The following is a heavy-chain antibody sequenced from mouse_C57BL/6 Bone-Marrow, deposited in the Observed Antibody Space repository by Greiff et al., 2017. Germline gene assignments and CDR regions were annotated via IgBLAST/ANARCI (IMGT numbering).Heavy chain of an antibody. J-gene: IGHJ1*03. D-gene: IGHD1-1*01. V-gene: IGHV1-50*01. CDR2: IDPSDSYT. CDR3: IYGSSYAGYWYFDV. Sequence: QVQLQQPGAELVKPGASVKLSCKASGYTFTSYWMQWVKQRPGQGLEWIGEIDPSDSYTNYNQKFKGKATLTVDKSSSTAYMQLSSLTSEDSAVYYCIYGSSYAGYWYFDVWGTGTTVTVSS. CDR1: GYTFTSYW.